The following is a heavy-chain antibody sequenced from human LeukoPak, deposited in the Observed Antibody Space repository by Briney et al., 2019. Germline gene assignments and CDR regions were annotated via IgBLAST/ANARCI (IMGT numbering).Heavy chain of an antibody. J-gene: IGHJ5*02. CDR1: GNTFTGYY. D-gene: IGHD2-2*02. CDR3: ARDRLRAAIRPAHNWFDP. Sequence: ASVKVSCKASGNTFTGYYMHWVRQAPGQGLEWMGWINPNSGGTNYAQKFQGRVTMTRDTSISTAYMELSRLRSDDTAVYYCARDRLRAAIRPAHNWFDPWGQGTLVTVSS. V-gene: IGHV1-2*02. CDR2: INPNSGGT.